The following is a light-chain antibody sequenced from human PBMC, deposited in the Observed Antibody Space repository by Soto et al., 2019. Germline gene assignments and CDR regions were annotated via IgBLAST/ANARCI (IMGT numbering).Light chain of an antibody. CDR3: QHYNSYSEA. CDR2: KAS. V-gene: IGKV1-5*03. J-gene: IGKJ1*01. CDR1: QTISSW. Sequence: DIQMTQSPSTLSGSVGDRVTITCRASQTISSWLAWYQQKPGKAPKLLIYKASTLKSGVPSRFSGSGSGTEFTLTISSLQPDDFATNSCQHYNSYSEAFGQGTKV.